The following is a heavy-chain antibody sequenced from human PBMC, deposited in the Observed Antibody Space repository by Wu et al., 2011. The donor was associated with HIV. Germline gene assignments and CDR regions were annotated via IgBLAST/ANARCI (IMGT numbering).Heavy chain of an antibody. CDR2: IYPGDSDT. J-gene: IGHJ4*02. CDR3: ARQWGVGGWLTSWFDY. CDR1: GYSFTSYW. V-gene: IGHV5-51*01. D-gene: IGHD5-12*01. Sequence: VQLVQSGAEVKKPGESLKISCKGSGYSFTSYWIGWVRQMPGKGLEWMGIIYPGDSDTRYSPSFQGQVTISADKSINTAYLQWSSLKASDTAIYYXARQWGVGGWLTSWFDYWGQGTLVTVSS.